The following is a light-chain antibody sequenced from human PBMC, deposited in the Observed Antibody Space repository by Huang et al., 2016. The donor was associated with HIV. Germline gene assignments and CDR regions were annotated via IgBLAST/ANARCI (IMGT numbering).Light chain of an antibody. V-gene: IGKV3-15*01. J-gene: IGKJ2*01. CDR2: GAS. CDR3: QQYNNWPPNT. CDR1: QSVDTN. Sequence: EMVMTQSPATLSVSPGERATLSCRASQSVDTNVAWYQHKPGQAPRLLIHGASTRATGIPARFSGSGSGTEFTLTISTLQSEDFAFYYCQQYNNWPPNTFGPGTKLEIK.